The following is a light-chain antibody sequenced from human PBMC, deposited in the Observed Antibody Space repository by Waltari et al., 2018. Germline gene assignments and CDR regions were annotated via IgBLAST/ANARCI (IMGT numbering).Light chain of an antibody. CDR3: QQRSNWPPVAIT. V-gene: IGKV3-15*01. J-gene: IGKJ5*01. CDR1: QSVRSN. Sequence: IVMTQSPATLSVSPGERPTPSCRASQSVRSNLAWYQQKPGQAPRLLIYDASTRATGVPARFSGSGSGTEFTLTINSLQSEDFAVYYCQQRSNWPPVAITFGQGTRLEIK. CDR2: DAS.